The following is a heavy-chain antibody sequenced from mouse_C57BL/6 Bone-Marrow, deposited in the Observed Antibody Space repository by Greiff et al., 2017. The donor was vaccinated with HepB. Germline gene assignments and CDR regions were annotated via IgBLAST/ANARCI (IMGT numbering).Heavy chain of an antibody. CDR2: IDPSDSYT. CDR3: ARREGITTVDWYFDV. Sequence: VQLQQPGAELVMPGASVKLSCKASGYTFTSYWMHWVKQRPGQGLEWIGEIDPSDSYTNYNQKFKGKSTLTVDKSSSTAYMQLSSLTSEDSAVYYCARREGITTVDWYFDVWGTGTTVTVSS. V-gene: IGHV1-69*01. CDR1: GYTFTSYW. D-gene: IGHD1-1*01. J-gene: IGHJ1*03.